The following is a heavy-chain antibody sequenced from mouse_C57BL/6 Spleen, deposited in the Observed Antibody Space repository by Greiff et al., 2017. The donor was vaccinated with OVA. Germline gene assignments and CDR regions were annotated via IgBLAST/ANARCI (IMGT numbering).Heavy chain of an antibody. V-gene: IGHV1-69*01. CDR2: IDPSDSYT. Sequence: QVQLQQPGAELVMPGASVKLSCKASGYTFTSYWMHWVKQRPGQGLEWIGEIDPSDSYTNYNQKFQGKSTLTVDKSSSTAYMQLSSLTSEDSAVYYCARGGLRRDGTLAWFAYWGQGTLVTVSA. CDR3: ARGGLRRDGTLAWFAY. J-gene: IGHJ3*01. D-gene: IGHD2-4*01. CDR1: GYTFTSYW.